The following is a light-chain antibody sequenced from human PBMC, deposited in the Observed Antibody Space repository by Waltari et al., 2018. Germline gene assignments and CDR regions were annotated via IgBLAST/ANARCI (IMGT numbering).Light chain of an antibody. CDR2: DAS. V-gene: IGKV1-33*01. Sequence: DIHLTQSPSSLSAAVGARVTITCQPPQDITTYLSLFQQQPGKAPQLLIYDASSLQAGVPSRFSGTGSGTAFSFTITSLQPEDSATYYCQHYHSLPYTFGRGTKLQIK. CDR3: QHYHSLPYT. J-gene: IGKJ2*01. CDR1: QDITTY.